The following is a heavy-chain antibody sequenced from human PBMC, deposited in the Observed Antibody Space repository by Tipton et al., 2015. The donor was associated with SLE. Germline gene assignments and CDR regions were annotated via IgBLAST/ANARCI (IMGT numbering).Heavy chain of an antibody. CDR1: GFDVSSNY. Sequence: SLRLSCAASGFDVSSNYMTWVRQAPGKGLEWVSVIYSGDKIYYADSVKGRFTISRDNSNNTLYLQMNSLRAEDTAVYYCAREEVIMNAFDIWGQGTMVTVSS. J-gene: IGHJ3*02. V-gene: IGHV3-53*05. CDR2: IYSGDKI. D-gene: IGHD3-3*01. CDR3: AREEVIMNAFDI.